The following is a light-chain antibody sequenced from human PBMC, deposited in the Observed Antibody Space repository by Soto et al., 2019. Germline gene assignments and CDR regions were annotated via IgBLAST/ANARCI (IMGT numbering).Light chain of an antibody. J-gene: IGKJ5*01. V-gene: IGKV3-20*01. CDR1: QSVSSSY. Sequence: EIVLTQSPGTLSLSPGERATLSCRASQSVSSSYLAWYQQKPGQAPRLLIYGASSRATGIPDRFSGSGSGTGFTLTISRLEPEDLAVYYGQQYGSSPPIAVGQGRRLESK. CDR3: QQYGSSPPIA. CDR2: GAS.